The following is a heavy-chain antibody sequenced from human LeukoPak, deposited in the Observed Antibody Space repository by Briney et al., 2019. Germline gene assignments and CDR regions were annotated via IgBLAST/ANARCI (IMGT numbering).Heavy chain of an antibody. CDR1: RGSFSKYA. CDR3: PRGERHIPIYY. J-gene: IGHJ4*02. V-gene: IGHV1-69*05. CDR2: ILPILGSP. D-gene: IGHD2-21*01. Sequence: GASVTVSCKASRGSFSKYAISWVRQAPGQGVEGMGGILPILGSPTYAQKSQGRVTITTDESTTTASIELSSLRSDETAVLFCPRGERHIPIYYCGQGNLVTVSS.